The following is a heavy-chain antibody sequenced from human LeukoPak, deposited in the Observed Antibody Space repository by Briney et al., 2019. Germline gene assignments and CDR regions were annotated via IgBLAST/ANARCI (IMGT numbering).Heavy chain of an antibody. CDR2: ISGSGGST. CDR1: GFTVSSYA. Sequence: GGSLRLSCAASGFTVSSYAMSWVRQAPGKGLEWVSAISGSGGSTYYADSVKGRFTISRDNSKNTLYLQMNSLRAEDTAVYYCAKTISVARYCFDYWGQGTLVTVSS. J-gene: IGHJ4*02. D-gene: IGHD6-6*01. V-gene: IGHV3-23*01. CDR3: AKTISVARYCFDY.